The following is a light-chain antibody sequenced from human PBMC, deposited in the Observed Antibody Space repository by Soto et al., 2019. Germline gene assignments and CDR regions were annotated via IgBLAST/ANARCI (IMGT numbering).Light chain of an antibody. V-gene: IGKV1-39*01. CDR1: QSVGNF. J-gene: IGKJ1*01. CDR3: QQSYHPQWA. Sequence: DIKVDINPSSECAVVGERSTINCRASQSVGNFLNWYQQKPGLPPKYLIYAASNLQSGVPSRFSGSGSGTDFTLTISNLQPEDLATYYCQQSYHPQWAFAQGTKVDIK. CDR2: AAS.